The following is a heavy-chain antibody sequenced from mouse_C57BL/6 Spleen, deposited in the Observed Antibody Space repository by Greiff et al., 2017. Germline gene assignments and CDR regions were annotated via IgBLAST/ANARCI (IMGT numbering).Heavy chain of an antibody. CDR2: ISYDGSN. J-gene: IGHJ1*03. Sequence: EVHLVESGPGLVKPSQSLSLTCSVTGYSITSGYYWNWIRQFPGNKLEWMGYISYDGSNNYNPSLKNRISITRDTSKNQFFLKLNSVTTEDTATYYCARDRDYSNYLWYFDVWGTGTTVTVSS. D-gene: IGHD2-5*01. CDR3: ARDRDYSNYLWYFDV. CDR1: GYSITSGYY. V-gene: IGHV3-6*01.